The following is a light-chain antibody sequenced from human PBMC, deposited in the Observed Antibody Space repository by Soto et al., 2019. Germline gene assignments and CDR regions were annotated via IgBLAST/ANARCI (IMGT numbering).Light chain of an antibody. CDR1: QSVSNSF. CDR2: GAS. CDR3: QQYVTSPWA. V-gene: IGKV3-20*01. Sequence: EIVLTQSPGTLSLSPGERATLSCRASQSVSNSFLAWYQQKPGQAPRLLIYGASNRATGIPDRFSGSGSGTDFTLTISRLEPEDFAVYYCQQYVTSPWAFGQGTKVDIK. J-gene: IGKJ1*01.